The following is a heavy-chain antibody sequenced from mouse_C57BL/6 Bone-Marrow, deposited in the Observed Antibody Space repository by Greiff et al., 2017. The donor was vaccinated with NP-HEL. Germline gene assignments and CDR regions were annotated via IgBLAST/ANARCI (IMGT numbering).Heavy chain of an antibody. V-gene: IGHV1-76*01. CDR1: GYTFTDYY. CDR2: IYPGSGNT. Sequence: QVQLQQSGAELVRPGASVKLSCKASGYTFTDYYINWVKQRPGQGLEWIARIYPGSGNTYYNEKFKGKATLTAEKSSSTAYMQLSSLTSEDSAVYFCARSGWWGEYWGEGTTRTVSS. D-gene: IGHD1-1*02. CDR3: ARSGWWGEY. J-gene: IGHJ2*01.